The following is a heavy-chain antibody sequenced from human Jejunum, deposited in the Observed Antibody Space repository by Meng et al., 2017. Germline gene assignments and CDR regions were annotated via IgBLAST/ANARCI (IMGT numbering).Heavy chain of an antibody. CDR1: GFTFDDYE. D-gene: IGHD3-16*02. CDR3: ARGRYTTGWRYNWYDP. V-gene: IGHV3-48*03. J-gene: IGHJ5*02. CDR2: ITAGGATM. Sequence: GESLKISCAASGFTFDDYEMTWVRQAPGKGLEWISYITAGGATMFYADSVRGRLTISRDNAKNSLYLQMNSLRGEDTAIYYCARGRYTTGWRYNWYDPWGQGTLVTVSS.